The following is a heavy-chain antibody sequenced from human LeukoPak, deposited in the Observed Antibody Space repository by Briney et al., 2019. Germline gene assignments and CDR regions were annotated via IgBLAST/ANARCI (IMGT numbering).Heavy chain of an antibody. V-gene: IGHV4-34*01. Sequence: SETLSLTCAVYGGSFSGYYWSWIRQPPGKGLEWIGEINHSGSTNYNPSLKSRVTIPVDTSKNQFSLKLSSVTAADTAVYYCARGVELVWSDYWGQGTLVTVSS. CDR1: GGSFSGYY. J-gene: IGHJ4*02. D-gene: IGHD6-6*01. CDR2: INHSGST. CDR3: ARGVELVWSDY.